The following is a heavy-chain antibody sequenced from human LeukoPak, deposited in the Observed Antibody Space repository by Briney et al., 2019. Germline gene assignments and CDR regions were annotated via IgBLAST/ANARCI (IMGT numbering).Heavy chain of an antibody. CDR3: ARDLSGVAGYTYGRGIDY. J-gene: IGHJ4*02. Sequence: GGSLRLSCAASGFTLSSYAMSWVRQAPGKGLEWVAVISDDGSNKYYEDSVKGRFTISRDNSKNTLYLQMNSLRAEDTAVYYCARDLSGVAGYTYGRGIDYWGQGTLVTVSS. V-gene: IGHV3-30*03. CDR2: ISDDGSNK. CDR1: GFTLSSYA. D-gene: IGHD5-18*01.